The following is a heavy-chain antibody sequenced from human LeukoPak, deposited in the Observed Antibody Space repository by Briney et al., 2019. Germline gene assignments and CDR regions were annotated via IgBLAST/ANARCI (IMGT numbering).Heavy chain of an antibody. D-gene: IGHD3-16*01. CDR3: TTEPSGGIPVGPERIDY. Sequence: PGGSLRLSCAASGFTFSNAWMNWVRQAPGKGLEWVGRIKSKTDGGTTDYAAPVKGRFTISRDDSKNTLYLQMNSLKTEDTAVYYCTTEPSGGIPVGPERIDYWGQGTLVTVSS. V-gene: IGHV3-15*07. CDR1: GFTFSNAW. J-gene: IGHJ4*02. CDR2: IKSKTDGGTT.